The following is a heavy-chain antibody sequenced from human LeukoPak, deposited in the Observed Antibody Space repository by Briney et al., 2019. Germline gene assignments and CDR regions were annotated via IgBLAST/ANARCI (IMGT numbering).Heavy chain of an antibody. CDR2: ISSSGSYI. D-gene: IGHD4-11*01. V-gene: IGHV3-21*01. J-gene: IGHJ6*03. CDR3: ARVDYRGGGYFMDV. Sequence: GGSLRLSCAASGFTFSSYSMNWVRQAPGKGLEWVSSISSSGSYIYDADSMKGRFTISRDDPKNSLYLQMNSLRAEDTAVYYCARVDYRGGGYFMDVWGRGTPVTVSS. CDR1: GFTFSSYS.